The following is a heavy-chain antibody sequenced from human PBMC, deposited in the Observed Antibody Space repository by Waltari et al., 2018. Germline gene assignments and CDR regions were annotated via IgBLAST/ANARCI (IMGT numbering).Heavy chain of an antibody. CDR1: GYALPGYQ. D-gene: IGHD1-26*01. J-gene: IGHJ4*02. CDR2: INPNSGGT. V-gene: IGHV1-2*02. CDR3: ARDLVVGSGDY. Sequence: QVPLVQSGAEVKKPGASVTASCKASGYALPGYQINRVRQATGQGLEWMGWINPNSGGTNYAQNFQGRVTITRDTSIRTAYMELSRLRSDDTAMYYCARDLVVGSGDYWGQGTLVTVSS.